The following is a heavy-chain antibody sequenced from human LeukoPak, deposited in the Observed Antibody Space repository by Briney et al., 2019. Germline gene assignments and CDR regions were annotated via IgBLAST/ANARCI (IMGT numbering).Heavy chain of an antibody. D-gene: IGHD4-11*01. CDR3: AAGPSSNGHQLPY. CDR1: GFTFSGYW. J-gene: IGHJ4*02. CDR2: MSSDSTRS. V-gene: IGHV3-74*01. Sequence: PGGSLRLSCEASGFTFSGYWMHWVRQAPEKGLVWVSRMSSDSTRSSHADSVKGRFTISRDNAKRMVYLQMNSLRVEDSAVYYCAAGPSSNGHQLPYWGQGTLVTVSS.